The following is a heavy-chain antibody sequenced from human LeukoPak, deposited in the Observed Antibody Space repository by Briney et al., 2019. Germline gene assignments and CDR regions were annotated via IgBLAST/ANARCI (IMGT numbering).Heavy chain of an antibody. CDR1: GYTLTELS. J-gene: IGHJ5*02. CDR2: FDPEDGET. V-gene: IGHV1-24*01. CDR3: ATDPDTAMART. Sequence: GASVKVSCKVSGYTLTELSMHWVRQAPGKGLEWMGGFDPEDGETIYAQKFQGRVTMTEDTSTDTAYMEVSSLRSEDTTVYYCATDPDTAMARTWGQGTLVTVSS. D-gene: IGHD5-18*01.